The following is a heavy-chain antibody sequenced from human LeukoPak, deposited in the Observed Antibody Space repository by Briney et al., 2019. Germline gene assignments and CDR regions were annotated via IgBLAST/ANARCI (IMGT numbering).Heavy chain of an antibody. Sequence: ASMKVFCKSPGFTFTDHYIHWVRQGPGQGLEWMGYIGPHSTFTSSPQEFQGRVTMTRDASMSTAYMELTRLTSDDTAVYYCVREGEGPLSKDFDYWGQGTLVTVSS. D-gene: IGHD2/OR15-2a*01. CDR1: GFTFTDHY. CDR3: VREGEGPLSKDFDY. V-gene: IGHV1-2*02. CDR2: IGPHSTFT. J-gene: IGHJ4*02.